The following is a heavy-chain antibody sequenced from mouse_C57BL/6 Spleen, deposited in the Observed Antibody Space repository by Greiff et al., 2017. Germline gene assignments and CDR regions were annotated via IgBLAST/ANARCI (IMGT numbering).Heavy chain of an antibody. J-gene: IGHJ1*03. CDR3: TSGGLLERDWYFDV. CDR1: GFTFSSYA. Sequence: EVMLVESGEGLVKPGGSLKFSCAASGFTFSSYAMSWVRQTPEKRLEWVAYISSGGDYIYYADTVKGRFTISRDNARNTLYLQMSSLKSEDTAMYYCTSGGLLERDWYFDVWGTGTTVTVSS. CDR2: ISSGGDYI. V-gene: IGHV5-9-1*02.